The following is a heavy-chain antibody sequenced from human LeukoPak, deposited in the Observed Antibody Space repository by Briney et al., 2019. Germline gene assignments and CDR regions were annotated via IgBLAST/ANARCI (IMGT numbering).Heavy chain of an antibody. D-gene: IGHD3-16*01. CDR2: IIPILGIA. Sequence: HGASVKVSCKASGGTFSSYAISWVRQAPGQGLEWMGRIIPILGIANYAQKFQGRVTITADKSTSTAYMELSSLRSEDTAVYYCARELPWKYDYVWGSYTDWGQGTLVTVSS. V-gene: IGHV1-69*04. J-gene: IGHJ4*02. CDR1: GGTFSSYA. CDR3: ARELPWKYDYVWGSYTD.